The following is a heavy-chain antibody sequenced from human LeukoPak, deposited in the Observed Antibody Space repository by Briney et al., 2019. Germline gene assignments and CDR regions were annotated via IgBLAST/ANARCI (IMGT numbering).Heavy chain of an antibody. CDR3: AKLAKYFYGWETYYFFEH. J-gene: IGHJ4*02. V-gene: IGHV3-7*01. D-gene: IGHD3-10*01. Sequence: GGSLRLSCAASGFTFSSYSMNWVRQAPGKGLEWVANINQDGTEKYYVDSVKGRFTISRDNAKNSLYLQMNSLRVEDTAVYYCAKLAKYFYGWETYYFFEHWGQGTPVTASS. CDR2: INQDGTEK. CDR1: GFTFSSYS.